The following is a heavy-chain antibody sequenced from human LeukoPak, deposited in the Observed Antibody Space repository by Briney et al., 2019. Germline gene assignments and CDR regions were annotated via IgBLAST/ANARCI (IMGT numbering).Heavy chain of an antibody. V-gene: IGHV3-9*01. CDR3: AKDTSGYYFAAFDI. CDR2: ISWNSGSI. J-gene: IGHJ3*02. D-gene: IGHD3-22*01. Sequence: GGSLRLSCAASGFTFDDYAMHWVRQAPGKGLEWVSGISWNSGSISYTDSVKGRVTISRDNAKNSLYLQMNSLRAEDTALYYCAKDTSGYYFAAFDIWGQGTMVTVSS. CDR1: GFTFDDYA.